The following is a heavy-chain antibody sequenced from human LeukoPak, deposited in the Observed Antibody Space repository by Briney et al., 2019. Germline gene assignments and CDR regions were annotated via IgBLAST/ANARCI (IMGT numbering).Heavy chain of an antibody. CDR2: IHYGGNT. Sequence: LSETLSLTCTVSGASMNKYYWSWIRQPPGKGLEWIGYIHYGGNTNYSPSLKSRLTISVDRSNNQFSLSLTSVTAADTAVYYCARRSDLWSGFRSDYYYMDVWATGPRSSSP. D-gene: IGHD3-3*01. V-gene: IGHV4-59*08. J-gene: IGHJ6*03. CDR3: ARRSDLWSGFRSDYYYMDV. CDR1: GASMNKYY.